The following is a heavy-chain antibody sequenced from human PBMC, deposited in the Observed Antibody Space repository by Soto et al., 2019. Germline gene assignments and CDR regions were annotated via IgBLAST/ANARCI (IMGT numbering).Heavy chain of an antibody. Sequence: KPSETLSLTCAVYGGSFSGYYWSWIRQPPGKGLEWIGEINHSGSTNYNPSLKSRVTISVDTSKNQFSLKLSSVTAADTAVYYCATEIATRRGPIDYWGQGTLVTVSS. J-gene: IGHJ4*02. CDR1: GGSFSGYY. CDR3: ATEIATRRGPIDY. D-gene: IGHD6-6*01. CDR2: INHSGST. V-gene: IGHV4-34*01.